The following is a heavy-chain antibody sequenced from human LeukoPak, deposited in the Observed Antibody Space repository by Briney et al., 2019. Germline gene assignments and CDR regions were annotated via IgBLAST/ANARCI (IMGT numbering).Heavy chain of an antibody. Sequence: GGSLRLSCAAAGFSFSSYTMTWVRQAPGKGLEWVSSITGSGGITWYADSVKGRFTISRENSKNTLFLQMNSLRVVYTAVYYCAKGGSDHWGQGTLVTVSS. V-gene: IGHV3-23*01. D-gene: IGHD3-10*01. CDR2: ITGSGGIT. J-gene: IGHJ4*02. CDR3: AKGGSDH. CDR1: GFSFSSYT.